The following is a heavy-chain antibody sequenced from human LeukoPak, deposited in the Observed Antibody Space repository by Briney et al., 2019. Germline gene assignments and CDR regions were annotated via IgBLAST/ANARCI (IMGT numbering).Heavy chain of an antibody. J-gene: IGHJ5*02. CDR1: GFTFSSYW. CDR3: ARGRIAAAGTREGDWFDP. CDR2: INNDGSST. Sequence: PGGSLRLSCAASGFTFSSYWMHWVRQAAGEGLVWVSRINNDGSSTSYADSVKGQFTISRDNAKNTLYLQMNSLRAEDTAVYYCARGRIAAAGTREGDWFDPWGQGTPVTASS. D-gene: IGHD6-13*01. V-gene: IGHV3-74*01.